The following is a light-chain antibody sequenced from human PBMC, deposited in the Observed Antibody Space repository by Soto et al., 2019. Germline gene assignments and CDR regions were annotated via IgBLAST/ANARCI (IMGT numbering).Light chain of an antibody. CDR3: QQYGSSPWT. Sequence: RVLSRSPANQSLSTGERATLSCRASQSVSSSYLAWYQQKPGQAPRPLIYGASSRAIGIPDRFSGSGSGTDFTLTISRLEPEDFAVYYCQQYGSSPWTFGQGTKVDIK. V-gene: IGKV3-20*01. CDR2: GAS. J-gene: IGKJ1*01. CDR1: QSVSSSY.